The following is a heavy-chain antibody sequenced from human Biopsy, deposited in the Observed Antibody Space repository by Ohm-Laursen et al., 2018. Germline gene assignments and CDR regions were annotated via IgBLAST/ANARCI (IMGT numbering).Heavy chain of an antibody. D-gene: IGHD3/OR15-3a*01. Sequence: SETLSLTCAVSGDSISNDYWSWIRQSAGQGLEWIGRIHTSGSTNPNLSLTRRVRMSIDTYKNQFSLKLRPVPAADTAVYYCARGTGKYCVYGAFDIWSQGTMVTVSS. V-gene: IGHV4-4*07. CDR1: GDSISNDY. J-gene: IGHJ3*02. CDR2: IHTSGST. CDR3: ARGTGKYCVYGAFDI.